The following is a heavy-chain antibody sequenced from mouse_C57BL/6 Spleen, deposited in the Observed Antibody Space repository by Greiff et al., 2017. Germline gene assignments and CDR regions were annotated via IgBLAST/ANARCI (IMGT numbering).Heavy chain of an antibody. CDR3: ARWGFYYGSSSFAY. CDR1: GYAFSSYW. D-gene: IGHD1-1*01. J-gene: IGHJ3*01. V-gene: IGHV1-80*01. Sequence: VQLQESGAELVKPGASVKISCKASGYAFSSYWMNWVKQRPGKGLEWIGQIYPGDGDTNYNGKFKGKATLTVDKSSSTAYMQLSSLTSEDSAVYYCARWGFYYGSSSFAYWGQETLVTVSA. CDR2: IYPGDGDT.